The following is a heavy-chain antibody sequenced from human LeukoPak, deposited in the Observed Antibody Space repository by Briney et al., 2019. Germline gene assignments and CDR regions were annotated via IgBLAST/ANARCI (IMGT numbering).Heavy chain of an antibody. V-gene: IGHV4-34*01. Sequence: PSETLSLTCAVYGGSFSGYYWSWIRQPPGKGLEWIGEINHSGSTNYNPSLKSQVTISVDTSKNQFSLKLSSVTAADTAVYYCARGRGYSGYEQGWGFDYWGQGTLVTVSS. CDR1: GGSFSGYY. CDR3: ARGRGYSGYEQGWGFDY. CDR2: INHSGST. J-gene: IGHJ4*02. D-gene: IGHD5-12*01.